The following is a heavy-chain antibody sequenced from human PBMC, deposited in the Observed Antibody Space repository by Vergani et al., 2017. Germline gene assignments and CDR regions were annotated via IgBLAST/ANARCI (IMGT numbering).Heavy chain of an antibody. J-gene: IGHJ5*02. D-gene: IGHD6-6*01. CDR1: GGSFSGYY. Sequence: QVQLQQWGAGLLKPSETLSLTCAVYGGSFSGYYWSWIRQPPGKGLEWIGEINHSGSTNYNPSLKSRVTISVDTSKNQFSLKLSAVTAADAAVYYCASGTRSAARPRGSWFDPWGQGTLVTVSS. CDR2: INHSGST. V-gene: IGHV4-34*01. CDR3: ASGTRSAARPRGSWFDP.